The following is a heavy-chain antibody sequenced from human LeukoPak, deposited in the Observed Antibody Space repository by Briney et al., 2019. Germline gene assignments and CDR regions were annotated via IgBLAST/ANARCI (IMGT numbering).Heavy chain of an antibody. D-gene: IGHD3-22*01. V-gene: IGHV1-18*01. CDR2: ISGYNGNT. CDR3: ARDDYDTSVPIYFQH. J-gene: IGHJ1*01. Sequence: ASVKVSCKASGGTFSSYAISWVRQAPGQGLEWMGWISGYNGNTNYAQKFQGRVTMTTDTSTSTAYMELRSLRSDDTAVYYCARDDYDTSVPIYFQHWGQGTLVTVSS. CDR1: GGTFSSYA.